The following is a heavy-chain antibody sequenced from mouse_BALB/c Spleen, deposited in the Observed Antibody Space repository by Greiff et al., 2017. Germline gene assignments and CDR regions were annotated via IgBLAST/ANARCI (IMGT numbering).Heavy chain of an antibody. CDR2: IDPANGNT. D-gene: IGHD1-1*01. Sequence: VQLQQSGAELVKPGASVKLSCTASGFNIKDTYMHWVKQRPEQGLEWIGRIDPANGNTKYDPKFQGKATITADTSSNTAYLQLSSLTSEDTAVYYCARDYGLYYYAMDYWGQGTSVTVSS. CDR3: ARDYGLYYYAMDY. V-gene: IGHV14-3*02. J-gene: IGHJ4*01. CDR1: GFNIKDTY.